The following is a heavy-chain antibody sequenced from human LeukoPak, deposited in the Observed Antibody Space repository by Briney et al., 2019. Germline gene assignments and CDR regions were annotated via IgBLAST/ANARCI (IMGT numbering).Heavy chain of an antibody. CDR3: AKDDSRGSGSSGWFDP. CDR1: GFTFSSYW. D-gene: IGHD3-10*01. Sequence: PGGSLRLSCAASGFTFSSYWMSWVRQAPGKGLEWVSAISGSGGSTYYADSVKGRFTISRDNSKNTLYLQMNSLRAEDTAIYYCAKDDSRGSGSSGWFDPWGQGTLVTVSS. CDR2: ISGSGGST. V-gene: IGHV3-23*01. J-gene: IGHJ5*02.